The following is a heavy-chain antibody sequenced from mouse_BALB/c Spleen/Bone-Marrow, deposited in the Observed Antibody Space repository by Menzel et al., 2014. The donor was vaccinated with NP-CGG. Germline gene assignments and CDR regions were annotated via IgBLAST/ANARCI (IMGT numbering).Heavy chain of an antibody. CDR1: GFDFSRYW. J-gene: IGHJ1*01. D-gene: IGHD1-2*01. CDR2: INPDSSTI. V-gene: IGHV4-1*02. CDR3: ARPGYYGYQDV. Sequence: EVKVVESGGGLVQPGGSLKLSCAASGFDFSRYWMTWVRQAPGKGLEWIGEINPDSSTINYTPSLKEKFIISRDNAKNTLYLQMSKVRFEDTALYYCARPGYYGYQDVWGAGTTVTVSS.